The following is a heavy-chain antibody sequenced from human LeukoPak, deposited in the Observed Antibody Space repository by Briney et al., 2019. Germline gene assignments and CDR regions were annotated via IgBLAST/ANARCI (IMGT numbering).Heavy chain of an antibody. V-gene: IGHV4-34*01. J-gene: IGHJ4*02. Sequence: SETLSLTCAVYGGSFSGYYWSWISQPPGKGLEWNGEINHSGSTNYNPSLKRRVTISVDTSKNQFSLKLSSVTAADTAVYYCARGAIIAVAGTYFYYWGQGILVTVSS. D-gene: IGHD6-19*01. CDR2: INHSGST. CDR1: GGSFSGYY. CDR3: ARGAIIAVAGTYFYY.